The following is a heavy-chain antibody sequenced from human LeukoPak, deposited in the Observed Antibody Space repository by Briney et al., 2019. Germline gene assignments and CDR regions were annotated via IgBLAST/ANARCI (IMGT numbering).Heavy chain of an antibody. CDR3: ARDAWIQLWSYYYYYMDV. CDR2: IKQDGSEE. CDR1: GFTFSSYW. J-gene: IGHJ6*03. V-gene: IGHV3-7*01. D-gene: IGHD5-18*01. Sequence: GGSLRLSCAASGFTFSSYWMSWVRQAPGKGLEWVANIKQDGSEEYYVDSVKGRFTISRDNARNSLYLQMNSLRVEDTAVYYCARDAWIQLWSYYYYYMDVWGKGTTVTVSS.